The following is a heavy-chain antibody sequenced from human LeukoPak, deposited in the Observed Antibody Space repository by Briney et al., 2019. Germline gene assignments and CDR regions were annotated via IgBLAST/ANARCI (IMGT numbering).Heavy chain of an antibody. Sequence: PGGSPRISCSASGFTFSTYEMNWVRQAPGKGLEWVSYISSSAVYKYYADSVKGRFTISRDNGKNSLYLQMNSLRAEDTAMYYCARETGGSNWFDPWGQGTLVTVSS. D-gene: IGHD7-27*01. CDR3: ARETGGSNWFDP. J-gene: IGHJ5*02. V-gene: IGHV3-48*03. CDR1: GFTFSTYE. CDR2: ISSSAVYK.